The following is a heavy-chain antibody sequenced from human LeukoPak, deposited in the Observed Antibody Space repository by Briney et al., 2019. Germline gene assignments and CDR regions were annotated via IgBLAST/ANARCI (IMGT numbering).Heavy chain of an antibody. D-gene: IGHD2-2*01. CDR1: GGSFSGYY. J-gene: IGHJ6*04. Sequence: SETLSLTCAAYGGSFSGYYWSWIRQPPGKGLEWIGEINHSGSTNYNPSLKSRVTISVDTSKNQFSLKLTSVTAADTAVYYCAREGIVVLPAALLDVWGKGTTVTVSS. V-gene: IGHV4-34*01. CDR2: INHSGST. CDR3: AREGIVVLPAALLDV.